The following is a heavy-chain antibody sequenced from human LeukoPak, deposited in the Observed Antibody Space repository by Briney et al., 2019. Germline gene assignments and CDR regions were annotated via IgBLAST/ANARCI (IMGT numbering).Heavy chain of an antibody. D-gene: IGHD3-10*01. CDR3: AKSVWFGELSY. CDR1: GGSISSHY. V-gene: IGHV4-59*11. CDR2: IYYSGST. Sequence: SETLSLTCTVSGGSISSHYWSWIRQPPGKGLEWIGYIYYSGSTNYNPSLKSRVTISVDTSKNQFSLKLSSVTAADTAVYYCAKSVWFGELSYWGQGTLVTVSS. J-gene: IGHJ4*02.